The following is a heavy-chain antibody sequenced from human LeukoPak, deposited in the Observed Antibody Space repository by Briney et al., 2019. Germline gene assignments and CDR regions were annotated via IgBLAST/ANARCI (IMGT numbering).Heavy chain of an antibody. J-gene: IGHJ4*02. CDR3: AKRPFSITMIVVVIDDY. V-gene: IGHV3-23*01. CDR2: ISGSGGST. Sequence: GGSLRLSCAASGFTFSSYAMSWVRQAPGKGLEWVSAISGSGGSTYYADSVKGRFTISRDNSKNTLYLQMNSLRAEDTAVYYCAKRPFSITMIVVVIDDYWGRGTLVTVSS. CDR1: GFTFSSYA. D-gene: IGHD3-22*01.